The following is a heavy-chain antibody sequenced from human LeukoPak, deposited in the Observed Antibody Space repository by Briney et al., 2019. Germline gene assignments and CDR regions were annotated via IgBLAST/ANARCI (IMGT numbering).Heavy chain of an antibody. V-gene: IGHV5-51*01. CDR1: GYRFTSYW. J-gene: IGHJ5*02. D-gene: IGHD6-25*01. CDR3: ARRTDSGWKWFDP. CDR2: IHPGEYER. Sequence: GDSLKISCKASGYRFTSYWIGWVRQMPRKGLEWMGVIHPGEYERRYSPSFEGQVTISADKSISTAYMQWSSLKASDTAMYYCARRTDSGWKWFDPWGQGTLVTVSS.